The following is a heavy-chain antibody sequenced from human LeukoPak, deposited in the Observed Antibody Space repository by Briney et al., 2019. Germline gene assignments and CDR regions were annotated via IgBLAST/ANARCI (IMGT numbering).Heavy chain of an antibody. J-gene: IGHJ4*02. CDR2: INHSGST. D-gene: IGHD3-22*01. Sequence: SETLSLTCTVSGGSISSYYWSWIRQPPGKGLEWIGEINHSGSTNYNPSLKSRVTISVDTSKNQFSLKLSSVTAADTAVYYCARAGYYDSSGYQGIDYWGQGTLVTVSS. CDR3: ARAGYYDSSGYQGIDY. CDR1: GGSISSYY. V-gene: IGHV4-34*01.